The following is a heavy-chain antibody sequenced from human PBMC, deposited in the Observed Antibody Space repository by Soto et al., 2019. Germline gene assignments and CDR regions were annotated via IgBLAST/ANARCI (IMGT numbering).Heavy chain of an antibody. D-gene: IGHD3-22*01. CDR1: GGTFSSDA. V-gene: IGHV1-69*13. Sequence: SVKVSCKASGGTFSSDAISWVRQAPGQGLEWMGGIIPIFGTANYAQKFQGRVTITADESTSTAYMELSSLRSEDTAVYYCARESDYYDSSGYFAFDIWGQGTMVTVSS. CDR2: IIPIFGTA. J-gene: IGHJ3*02. CDR3: ARESDYYDSSGYFAFDI.